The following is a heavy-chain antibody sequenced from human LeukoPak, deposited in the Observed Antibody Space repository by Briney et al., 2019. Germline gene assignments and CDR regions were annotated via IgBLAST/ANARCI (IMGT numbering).Heavy chain of an antibody. CDR1: GFTFSSYE. CDR2: ISSRSSPI. J-gene: IGHJ4*02. Sequence: GGSLRLSCAASGFTFSSYEMNWVRQAPGKGLELVSYISSRSSPIYYADSVKGRFTISRDNAKNSLYLQMNSLGAEDTAVYYCARVLAVSSTCWGQGTLVTVSS. D-gene: IGHD6-19*01. V-gene: IGHV3-48*03. CDR3: ARVLAVSSTC.